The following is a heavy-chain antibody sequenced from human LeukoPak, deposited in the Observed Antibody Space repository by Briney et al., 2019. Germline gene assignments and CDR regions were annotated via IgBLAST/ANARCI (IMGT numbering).Heavy chain of an antibody. V-gene: IGHV4-4*07. J-gene: IGHJ6*02. CDR1: GGSISSYY. CDR3: ARAMRDGMVRGVITKYGMDV. D-gene: IGHD3-10*01. CDR2: IYTSGST. Sequence: SETLSLTCTVSGGSISSYYWSWIRQPAGKGLEWIGRIYTSGSTNYNPSLKSRVTMSVDTSKNQFSLKLSSVTAADTAVYYCARAMRDGMVRGVITKYGMDVWGQGTTVTVSS.